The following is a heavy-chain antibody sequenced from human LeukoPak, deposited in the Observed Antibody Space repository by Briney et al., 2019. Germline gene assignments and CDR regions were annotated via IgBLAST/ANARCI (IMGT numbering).Heavy chain of an antibody. CDR3: ARGQEFDDGVFDS. Sequence: PGGSLRLSCAASGFSVSSFAMTWVRQAPGKGLEWVSTIRSNGATAYNADSVKGRFTISRDNSKNTVYLQMNSLRVEDTAIYYCARGQEFDDGVFDSWGQGTLVTVFS. J-gene: IGHJ4*02. CDR2: IRSNGATA. D-gene: IGHD1-1*01. CDR1: GFSVSSFA. V-gene: IGHV3-23*01.